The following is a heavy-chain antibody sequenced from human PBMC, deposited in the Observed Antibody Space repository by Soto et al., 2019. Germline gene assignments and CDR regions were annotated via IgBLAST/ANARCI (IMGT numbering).Heavy chain of an antibody. CDR2: ISDDGSNK. J-gene: IGHJ6*02. Sequence: QVQLVESGGGVVQPGRSLRLSCAASGFDFSSYAVHWVRQAPGKGLEWVALISDDGSNKYYADSVKGRLTISRDNSKSTVFLQMNTLRPEDTAVYHCSAGLRYFDWNAMDVWGLGTTVTVSS. V-gene: IGHV3-30-3*01. CDR1: GFDFSSYA. CDR3: SAGLRYFDWNAMDV. D-gene: IGHD3-9*01.